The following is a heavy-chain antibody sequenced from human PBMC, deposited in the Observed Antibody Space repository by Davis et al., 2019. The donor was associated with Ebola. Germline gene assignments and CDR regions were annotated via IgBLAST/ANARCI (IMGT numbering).Heavy chain of an antibody. Sequence: PSETLSLTCTVSGGSISSGGYYWGWIRQPPGKGLEWIGNSYYSGNPYYNPSLKSRVTISVDTSKNQFSLKLKSVTATDTAVYYCARHTSSGSTTIDFWGQGTLVTVSS. J-gene: IGHJ4*02. D-gene: IGHD6-19*01. CDR2: SYYSGNP. CDR1: GGSISSGGYY. CDR3: ARHTSSGSTTIDF. V-gene: IGHV4-39*01.